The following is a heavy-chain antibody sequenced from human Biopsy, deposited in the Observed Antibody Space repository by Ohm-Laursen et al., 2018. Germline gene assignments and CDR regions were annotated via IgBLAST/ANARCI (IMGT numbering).Heavy chain of an antibody. D-gene: IGHD3-16*01. J-gene: IGHJ4*02. CDR2: ISWDSGRI. V-gene: IGHV3-9*01. CDR1: GFIFDDYA. Sequence: SSLRLSCAASGFIFDDYAMHWVRHAPGQGLGWVSGISWDSGRIDYADSVKGRFTISRDNAKNSLYLQMNSLRAEDTALYYCEKDSGGSPLGELFHWGQGNLVTVSS. CDR3: EKDSGGSPLGELFH.